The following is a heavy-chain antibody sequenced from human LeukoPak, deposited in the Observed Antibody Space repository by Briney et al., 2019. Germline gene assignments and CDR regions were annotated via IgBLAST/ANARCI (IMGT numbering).Heavy chain of an antibody. CDR2: IFYSGRT. CDR3: ARGGRYSGSYYGY. J-gene: IGHJ4*02. Sequence: SETLSLTCSVSGGSISNYYWGWIRQPPGKGLEWIGNIFYSGRTDYNPSLKSRLTISVDTSNQFSLKLSSVTAADTAVYYCARGGRYSGSYYGYWGQGTLVTVSS. V-gene: IGHV4-39*07. CDR1: GGSISNYY. D-gene: IGHD1-26*01.